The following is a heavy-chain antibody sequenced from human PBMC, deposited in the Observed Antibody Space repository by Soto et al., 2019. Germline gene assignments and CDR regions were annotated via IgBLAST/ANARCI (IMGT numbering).Heavy chain of an antibody. CDR3: ARHPSDFWFDP. V-gene: IGHV4-39*01. CDR1: GFTVSSNY. Sequence: WGSLRLSCAASGFTVSSNYMSWIRQPPGKGLEWIGSIYYSGSTYYNPSLKSRVTVSVDTSKNQFSLKLSSVTAADTAVYYCARHPSDFWFDPWGQGTLVTVSS. D-gene: IGHD2-21*02. J-gene: IGHJ5*02. CDR2: IYYSGST.